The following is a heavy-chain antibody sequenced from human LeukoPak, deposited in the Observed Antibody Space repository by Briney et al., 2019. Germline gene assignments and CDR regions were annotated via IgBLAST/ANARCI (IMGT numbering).Heavy chain of an antibody. CDR3: AGVGRYYDSSGNFDY. Sequence: ASVKVSCKASGYTFTGYYMHWVRQAPGQGLEWMGWINPNSGGTNYAQKFQGRVTMTRDTSISTAYMELSRLRSDDTAVYYCAGVGRYYDSSGNFDYWGQGTLVTVSS. V-gene: IGHV1-2*02. J-gene: IGHJ4*02. CDR1: GYTFTGYY. D-gene: IGHD3-22*01. CDR2: INPNSGGT.